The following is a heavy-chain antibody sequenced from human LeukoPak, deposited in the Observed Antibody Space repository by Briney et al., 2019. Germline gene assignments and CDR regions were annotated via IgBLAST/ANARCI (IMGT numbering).Heavy chain of an antibody. CDR1: GGSFSGYY. Sequence: SETLSLTCAVYGGSFSGYYWSWIRQPPGKGLEWIGEINHSGSTNYNPSLKSRVTISVDTSKNQFSLKLSSVTAADTAVYYCARGLKNYVSSGYYFDYWGQGTLVTVSS. V-gene: IGHV4-34*01. D-gene: IGHD3-22*01. CDR3: ARGLKNYVSSGYYFDY. J-gene: IGHJ4*02. CDR2: INHSGST.